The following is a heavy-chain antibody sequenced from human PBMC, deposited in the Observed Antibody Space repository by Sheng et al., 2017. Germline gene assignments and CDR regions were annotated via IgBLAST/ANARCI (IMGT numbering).Heavy chain of an antibody. CDR1: GGSVSSGYFF. V-gene: IGHV4-39*01. CDR2: IFYDGTA. CDR3: ARMGLWFGDRGSWFDP. Sequence: HLQLQESGPGLVKSSETLSLTCTVSGGSVSSGYFFWAWIRQPPGKRLEYLGHIFYDGTAYLPPVPQKSTHLDVDTANNQFSVRLAYVTAADTGVYYCARMGLWFGDRGSWFDPGAKESWSPSPQ. J-gene: IGHJ5*01. D-gene: IGHD3-10*01.